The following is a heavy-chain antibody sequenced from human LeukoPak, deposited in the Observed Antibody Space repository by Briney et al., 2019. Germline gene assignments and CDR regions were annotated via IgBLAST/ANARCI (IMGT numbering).Heavy chain of an antibody. CDR2: ISAYNGNT. D-gene: IGHD5-12*01. Sequence: ASVKVSCKASGYTFTSYGISWVRQAPGQGLEWMGWISAYNGNTNYAQKLQGRVTMTTDTSTSTAYMELRSLRSDDTAVYYCARGLDIVATRTIFDYWGQGTLVTVSS. J-gene: IGHJ4*02. CDR1: GYTFTSYG. V-gene: IGHV1-18*01. CDR3: ARGLDIVATRTIFDY.